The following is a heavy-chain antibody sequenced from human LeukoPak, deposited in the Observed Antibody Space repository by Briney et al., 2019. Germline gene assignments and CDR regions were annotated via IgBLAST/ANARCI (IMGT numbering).Heavy chain of an antibody. CDR3: ARVSYSGYDFAFDI. J-gene: IGHJ3*02. D-gene: IGHD5-12*01. CDR1: GFTVSSNY. V-gene: IGHV3-53*01. CDR2: IYSGGST. Sequence: GGSLRPSCAASGFTVSSNYMSWVRQAPGKGLEWVSVIYSGGSTYYADSVKGRFTISRDNSKNTLYLQMNSLRAEDTAVYYCARVSYSGYDFAFDIWGQGTMVTVSS.